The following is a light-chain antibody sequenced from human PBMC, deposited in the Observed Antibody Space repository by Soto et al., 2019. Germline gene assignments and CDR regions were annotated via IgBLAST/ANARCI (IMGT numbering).Light chain of an antibody. CDR1: QSISMW. CDR3: QQYDTYPWT. CDR2: DAS. J-gene: IGKJ1*01. Sequence: DIDMTQSPSTLSASVGDRVTITCRASQSISMWLAWYQQKPGMAPKFLIYDASILEGGVPSRFSGSGSGTEFTLTISSLQPDDFATYYCQQYDTYPWTFGQGTKVDIK. V-gene: IGKV1-5*01.